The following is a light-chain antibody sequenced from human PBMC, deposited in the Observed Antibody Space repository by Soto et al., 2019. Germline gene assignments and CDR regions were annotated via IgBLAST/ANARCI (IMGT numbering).Light chain of an antibody. Sequence: EIVLTQSPGTLSLSPGERATLSCRASQSVANNYLAWYQQKPGQAPRFLIYDASSRATGIPDRFSGSGSGTDFTLTISRLEPEDFAVYYCQQRKSRLTFGGGTKVEIK. V-gene: IGKV3D-20*02. CDR2: DAS. CDR3: QQRKSRLT. J-gene: IGKJ4*01. CDR1: QSVANNY.